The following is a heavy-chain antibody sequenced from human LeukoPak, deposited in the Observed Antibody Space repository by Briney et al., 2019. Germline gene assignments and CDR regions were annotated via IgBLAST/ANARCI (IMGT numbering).Heavy chain of an antibody. CDR3: ARGYYDSSDYEYFQH. J-gene: IGHJ1*01. CDR2: INPNSGGT. Sequence: GASVKVSCKASRYTFTDYYMHWVRQAPGQGLEWMGWINPNSGGTNYAQKFQGRVTMTRDTSISTAYMELSRLRSDDTAVYYCARGYYDSSDYEYFQHWGQGTLVTVSS. D-gene: IGHD3-22*01. V-gene: IGHV1-2*02. CDR1: RYTFTDYY.